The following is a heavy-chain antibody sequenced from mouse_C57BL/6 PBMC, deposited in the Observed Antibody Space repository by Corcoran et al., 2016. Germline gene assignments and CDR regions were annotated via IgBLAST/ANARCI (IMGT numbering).Heavy chain of an antibody. CDR3: ARRVFGY. CDR1: GYTFTDYY. CDR2: INPNNGGT. V-gene: IGHV1-26*01. Sequence: EVQLQQSGPELVKPGASVKISCKASGYTFTDYYMNWVKQSHGKSLEWIGDINPNNGGTSYNQKFKGKATLTVDKSSSTAYMELRSLTSEDSAVYYCARRVFGYWDQGTLVTVSA. J-gene: IGHJ3*01.